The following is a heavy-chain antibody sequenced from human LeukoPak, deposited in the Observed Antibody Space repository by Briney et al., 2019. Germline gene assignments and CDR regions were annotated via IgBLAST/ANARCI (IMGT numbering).Heavy chain of an antibody. V-gene: IGHV3-48*01. CDR3: AISSSYNYFDY. CDR1: GFSFSSHN. CDR2: IIRGSTTI. D-gene: IGHD2-15*01. Sequence: PGGSMRLSCTVSGFSFSSHNINWVRHAPGKGLEWVSYIIRGSTTIYYADSLKGRFTISRDNAKNSLYLEMNSLIAEDTCVSYCAISSSYNYFDYWGKGTLVTVSS. J-gene: IGHJ4*02.